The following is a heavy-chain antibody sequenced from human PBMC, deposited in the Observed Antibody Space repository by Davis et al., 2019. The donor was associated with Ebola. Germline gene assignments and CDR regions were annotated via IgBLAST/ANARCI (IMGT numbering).Heavy chain of an antibody. CDR1: AGTFSSYA. CDR3: ARDPLVAGFYWYFDL. D-gene: IGHD6-19*01. V-gene: IGHV1-69*13. J-gene: IGHJ2*01. CDR2: IIPIFGTA. Sequence: SVKVSCKASAGTFSSYATSCVRQAPGQGLAWPGGIIPIFGTANYAQKFQGRVTITADESTSTAYMELSSLRSEDTAVYYCARDPLVAGFYWYFDLWGRGTLVTVSS.